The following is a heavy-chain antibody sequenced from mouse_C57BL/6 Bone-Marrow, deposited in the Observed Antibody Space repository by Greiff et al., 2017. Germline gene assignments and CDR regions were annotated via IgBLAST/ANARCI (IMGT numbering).Heavy chain of an antibody. V-gene: IGHV1-69*01. CDR1: GYTFTSYW. CDR3: AAYEYDAY. CDR2: IDPSDSYT. Sequence: QVQLQQPGAELVMPGASVKLSCKASGYTFTSYWMHWVKQRPGQGLEWIGEIDPSDSYTNYNQKFKGKSTLTVDKSSSTAYMQLSSLTSEDSAVYYCAAYEYDAYWGQGTLVTVSA. J-gene: IGHJ3*01. D-gene: IGHD2-4*01.